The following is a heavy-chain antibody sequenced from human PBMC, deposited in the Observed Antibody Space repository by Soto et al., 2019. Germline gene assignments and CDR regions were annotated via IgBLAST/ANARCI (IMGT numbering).Heavy chain of an antibody. CDR3: AKVPTGEMATVFQAFDI. CDR2: ISYSGGST. J-gene: IGHJ3*02. V-gene: IGHV3-23*01. CDR1: EFTFSSYA. D-gene: IGHD4-4*01. Sequence: EVQLLESGGGLVQPGGSLRLFCVASEFTFSSYAMSWVRQAPGKGLEWVSAISYSGGSTYYADSVKGRFTISRDNSKNTLYLQMNSLRDEDTAVYYCAKVPTGEMATVFQAFDIWGQGTMVTVSS.